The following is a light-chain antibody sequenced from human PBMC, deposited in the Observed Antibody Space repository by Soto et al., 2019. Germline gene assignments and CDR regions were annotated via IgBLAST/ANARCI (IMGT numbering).Light chain of an antibody. CDR2: RAS. V-gene: IGKV2-30*01. Sequence: DVVMTQSPLSLPVTLGQSASISCRSSQSIVYSDGTAYLSWFQQRPGQSPRRLIYRASNRESVVPDRFNTSRSGTHFTLQIRRWESDDVGIYYCRQGTRCHSKFGQRATV. CDR1: QSIVYSDGTAY. CDR3: RQGTRCHSK. J-gene: IGKJ1*01.